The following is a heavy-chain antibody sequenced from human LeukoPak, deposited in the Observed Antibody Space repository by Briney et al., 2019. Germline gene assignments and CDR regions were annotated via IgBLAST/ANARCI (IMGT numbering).Heavy chain of an antibody. D-gene: IGHD3-9*01. Sequence: GGSLRLSCAASGFTFSNYAMSWVRQAPGKGLEWVSAITGGGSGIYYADSMKSRYTISRDNSKNTLYPQINSLRAEDTAVYYCAKWGDYDVLTGYYVSDYWGQGTLVTVSS. J-gene: IGHJ4*02. CDR2: ITGGGSGI. CDR3: AKWGDYDVLTGYYVSDY. CDR1: GFTFSNYA. V-gene: IGHV3-23*01.